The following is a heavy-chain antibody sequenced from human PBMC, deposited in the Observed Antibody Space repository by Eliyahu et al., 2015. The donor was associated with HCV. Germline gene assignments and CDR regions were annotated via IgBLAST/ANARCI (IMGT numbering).Heavy chain of an antibody. J-gene: IGHJ4*02. CDR2: IIPILGIA. CDR3: AEEAHYSSGYYVFDY. V-gene: IGHV1-69*04. D-gene: IGHD3-22*01. CDR1: GGTXXSYA. Sequence: QVQLVQSGPEVXKPGSSVKVSCKASGGTXXSYAISWVRQAPGQGLEWMGRIIPILGIANYAQKFQGRVTITADKSTSTAYMELSSLRSEDTAVYYCAEEAHYSSGYYVFDYWGQGTLVTVSS.